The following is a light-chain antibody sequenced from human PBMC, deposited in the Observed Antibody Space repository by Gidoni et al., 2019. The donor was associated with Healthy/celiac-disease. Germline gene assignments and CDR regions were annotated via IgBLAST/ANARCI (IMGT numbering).Light chain of an antibody. CDR3: QQYNSYSRWT. Sequence: DIQMTQSPSTLSASVGDRVTSTCRASQSISSWLAWYQQKPGKAPKLLIYDASSLESGVPSRFSGSGSGTEFTLTISSLQPDDFATYYCQQYNSYSRWTFGQGTKVEIK. CDR1: QSISSW. V-gene: IGKV1-5*01. J-gene: IGKJ1*01. CDR2: DAS.